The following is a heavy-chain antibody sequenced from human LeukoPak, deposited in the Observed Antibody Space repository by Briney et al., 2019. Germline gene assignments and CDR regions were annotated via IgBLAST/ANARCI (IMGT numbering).Heavy chain of an antibody. CDR1: GFTFSSYG. D-gene: IGHD5-12*01. V-gene: IGHV3-33*01. CDR2: IWYDGSNK. J-gene: IGHJ6*02. Sequence: GGSLRLSCAASGFTFSSYGMHWVRQAPGKGLEWVAVIWYDGSNKYYADSVKGRFTISRNNSKNTLYLQMNSLRAEDTAVYYCAREVGSGREYYYYYGMDVWGQGTTVTVSS. CDR3: AREVGSGREYYYYYGMDV.